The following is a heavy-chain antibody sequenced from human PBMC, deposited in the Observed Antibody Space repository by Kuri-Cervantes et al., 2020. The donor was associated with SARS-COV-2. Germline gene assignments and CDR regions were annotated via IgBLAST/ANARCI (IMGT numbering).Heavy chain of an antibody. V-gene: IGHV3-21*01. D-gene: IGHD2-2*02. J-gene: IGHJ5*02. CDR2: ISSSSSYI. CDR3: ARSAVPVRYRSWFDP. CDR1: GFTFSSYS. Sequence: GESLKISCAASGFTFSSYSMNWVRQAPGKGLEWVSSISSSSSYIYYADSVKGRFTISRDNAKNSLYLQMNSLRAEDTAVYYCARSAVPVRYRSWFDPWGQGTLVTVSS.